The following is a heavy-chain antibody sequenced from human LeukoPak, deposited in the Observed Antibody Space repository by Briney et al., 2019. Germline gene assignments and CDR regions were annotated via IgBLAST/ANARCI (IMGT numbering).Heavy chain of an antibody. J-gene: IGHJ4*02. V-gene: IGHV3-23*01. D-gene: IGHD6-19*01. Sequence: GGTLRLSCAASGFTFSSYGMSWARQAPGKGLEWVSAISGSGGSTYYADSVKGRFTISRDNSKNTLYLQMNSLRAEDTAVYYCAKVRLAVADYWGQGTLVTVSS. CDR2: ISGSGGST. CDR1: GFTFSSYG. CDR3: AKVRLAVADY.